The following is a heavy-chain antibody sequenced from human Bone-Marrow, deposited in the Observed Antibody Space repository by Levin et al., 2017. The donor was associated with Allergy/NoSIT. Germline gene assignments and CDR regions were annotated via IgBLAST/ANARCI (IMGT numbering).Heavy chain of an antibody. CDR1: GGSMSSYY. J-gene: IGHJ6*02. D-gene: IGHD3-10*01. CDR2: IYYSGST. Sequence: SQTLSLTCTVSGGSMSSYYWSWIRQPPGKGLEWIGYIYYSGSTKYNPSLKSRVTISVDTSKNQFSLKLSSVTAADTAVYYCARRVSSPNLNSYYNYGMDVWGQGTTVTVSS. CDR3: ARRVSSPNLNSYYNYGMDV. V-gene: IGHV4-59*01.